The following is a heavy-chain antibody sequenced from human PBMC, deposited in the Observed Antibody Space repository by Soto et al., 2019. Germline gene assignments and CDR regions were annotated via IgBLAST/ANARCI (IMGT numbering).Heavy chain of an antibody. CDR1: GYTFTGYY. CDR3: ARDRPITIFGVVNYYYYGMDV. V-gene: IGHV1-2*04. Sequence: ASVKVSCKASGYTFTGYYMHWVRQAPGQGLEWMGWISPNSGGTNYAQKFQGWVTMTRDTSISTAYMELSRLRSDDTAVYYCARDRPITIFGVVNYYYYGMDVWGQGTTVTVSS. D-gene: IGHD3-3*01. J-gene: IGHJ6*02. CDR2: ISPNSGGT.